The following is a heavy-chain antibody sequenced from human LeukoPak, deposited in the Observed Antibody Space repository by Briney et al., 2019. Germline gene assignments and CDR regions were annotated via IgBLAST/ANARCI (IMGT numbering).Heavy chain of an antibody. V-gene: IGHV3-21*05. D-gene: IGHD2-15*01. Sequence: PGGSLRLSCAASGFTFSSSAMNWVRQAPGKGLEWISHISRGTYIAYADSVKGRFSISRDNAKNSLYLQMNSLRAEDTAVYYCTREQDREAAATVIGDSWGQGTLVTVSS. CDR3: TREQDREAAATVIGDS. J-gene: IGHJ4*02. CDR2: ISRGTYI. CDR1: GFTFSSSA.